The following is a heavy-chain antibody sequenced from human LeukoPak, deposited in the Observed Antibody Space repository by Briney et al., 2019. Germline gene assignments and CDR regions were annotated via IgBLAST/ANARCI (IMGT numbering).Heavy chain of an antibody. CDR1: GFTFSSYW. J-gene: IGHJ4*02. Sequence: PGGSLRLSCAASGFTFSSYWMEWVRQAPGKGLEWVSYISSSSTIIYYADSVKGRFTISRDSAKNSLYLQMNSLRAEDTAVYYCARGGLYDYVWGRYRQKDGFDYWGQGTLVTVSS. CDR2: ISSSSTII. V-gene: IGHV3-48*01. CDR3: ARGGLYDYVWGRYRQKDGFDY. D-gene: IGHD3-16*02.